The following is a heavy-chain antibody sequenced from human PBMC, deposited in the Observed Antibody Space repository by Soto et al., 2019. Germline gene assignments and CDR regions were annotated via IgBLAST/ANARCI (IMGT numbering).Heavy chain of an antibody. V-gene: IGHV3-66*01. CDR2: IYSGGST. CDR3: ARGKGLRYFDWLLSDYYYYGMDV. CDR1: GFTVSSNY. J-gene: IGHJ6*02. D-gene: IGHD3-9*01. Sequence: EVQLVESGGGLVQPGGSLRLSCAASGFTVSSNYMSWVRQAPGKGLEWVSVIYSGGSTYYADSVKGRFTISRDNSKNTLYLQMHSLRAEDTAVYYCARGKGLRYFDWLLSDYYYYGMDVWGQGTTVTVSS.